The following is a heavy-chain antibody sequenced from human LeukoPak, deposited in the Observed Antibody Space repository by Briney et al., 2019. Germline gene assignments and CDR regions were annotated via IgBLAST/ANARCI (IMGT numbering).Heavy chain of an antibody. Sequence: ASVKVSCKASGYSFTNYGISWVRQAPGQGLEWMGWISAYNGYTHFAQKFQGRVTMTTDTSTSTAYMELSRLRAEDTAVYYCARAKLYCGGDCYNTPESYYFDYWGQGTLVTVSS. D-gene: IGHD2-21*02. CDR1: GYSFTNYG. J-gene: IGHJ4*02. CDR3: ARAKLYCGGDCYNTPESYYFDY. V-gene: IGHV1-18*01. CDR2: ISAYNGYT.